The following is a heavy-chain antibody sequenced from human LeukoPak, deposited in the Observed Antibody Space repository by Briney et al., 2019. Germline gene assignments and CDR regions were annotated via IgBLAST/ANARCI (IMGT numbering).Heavy chain of an antibody. J-gene: IGHJ5*02. CDR2: ISAYNGNT. D-gene: IGHD3-22*01. CDR1: GYTFTSYG. V-gene: IGHV1-18*01. Sequence: ASVKVSCKASGYTFTSYGISWVRQAPGQGLEWMGWISAYNGNTNYAQKLQGRVTMTTDTSTSTAYMELRSLRSGDTAVYYCARINYYDSSGYYYPGPWGQGTLVTVSS. CDR3: ARINYYDSSGYYYPGP.